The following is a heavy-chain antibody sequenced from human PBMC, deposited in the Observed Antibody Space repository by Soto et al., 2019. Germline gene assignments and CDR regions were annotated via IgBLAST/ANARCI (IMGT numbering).Heavy chain of an antibody. CDR3: AREEPSTIGGEYCSGGSCYPGGKGFDP. J-gene: IGHJ5*02. Sequence: QVQLQESGPGLVKPSQTLSLTCTVSGGSISSGGYYWSWIRQHPGKGLEWIVYIYYSGSTYYNPSLKSRVTISVDTSKNQFSLKLSSVTAADTAVYYCAREEPSTIGGEYCSGGSCYPGGKGFDPWGQGTLVTVSS. V-gene: IGHV4-31*03. D-gene: IGHD2-15*01. CDR2: IYYSGST. CDR1: GGSISSGGYY.